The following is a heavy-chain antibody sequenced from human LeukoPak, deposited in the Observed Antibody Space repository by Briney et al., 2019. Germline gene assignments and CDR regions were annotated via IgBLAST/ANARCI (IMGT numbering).Heavy chain of an antibody. Sequence: RGESLKISCKGSGYSFTSYWIGWVRQMPGKGLEWMGIIYPGDSDTRYSPSFQGQVTISADKSISTAYLQWSSLKASDTAMYYCARPKNTVTTDLEYWGQGTLVTVSS. J-gene: IGHJ4*02. CDR1: GYSFTSYW. CDR3: ARPKNTVTTDLEY. CDR2: IYPGDSDT. D-gene: IGHD4-17*01. V-gene: IGHV5-51*01.